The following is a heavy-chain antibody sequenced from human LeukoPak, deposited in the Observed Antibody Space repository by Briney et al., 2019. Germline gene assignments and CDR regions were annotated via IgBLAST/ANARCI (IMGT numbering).Heavy chain of an antibody. D-gene: IGHD6-19*01. CDR2: ISTDGSRI. Sequence: PGGSLRLSCAASGFTFRDYAMYWVRQAPGKGLEYVSVISTDGSRIYYADSVKGRFTISRDNSKNTLYLQMGSLRAEDMAFYYCTRGVAISTSGWYGTFDYWGQGALVTVSS. CDR1: GFTFRDYA. CDR3: TRGVAISTSGWYGTFDY. V-gene: IGHV3-64*02. J-gene: IGHJ4*02.